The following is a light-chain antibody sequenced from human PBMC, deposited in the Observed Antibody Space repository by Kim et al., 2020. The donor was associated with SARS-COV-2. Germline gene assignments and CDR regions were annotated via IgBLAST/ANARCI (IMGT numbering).Light chain of an antibody. J-gene: IGKJ4*01. Sequence: LSPGERATLSCRASQSVNTFLTWYQQKPGQPPRLLIYDASNRATGIPARFSGSGSGTDFTLTISSLEPEDFAVYYCQQHSNWPITFGGGTKVEI. CDR3: QQHSNWPIT. V-gene: IGKV3-11*01. CDR2: DAS. CDR1: QSVNTF.